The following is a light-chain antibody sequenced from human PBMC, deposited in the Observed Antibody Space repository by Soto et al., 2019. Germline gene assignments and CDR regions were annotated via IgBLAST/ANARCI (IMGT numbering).Light chain of an antibody. Sequence: QTVVSQEPSFSVSPGETVTLTCGLTSASVLTSYYPSWYQQTPGQAQRTLIYSTNIRSSGVPDRFSGSILGNKAVLTITGHQEDDESDYCCALYVGSGTVVFGGGTKLTVL. J-gene: IGLJ2*01. CDR1: SASVLTSYY. V-gene: IGLV8-61*01. CDR2: STN. CDR3: ALYVGSGTVV.